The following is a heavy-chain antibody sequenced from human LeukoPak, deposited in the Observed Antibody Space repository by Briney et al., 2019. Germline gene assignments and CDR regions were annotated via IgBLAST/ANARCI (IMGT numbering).Heavy chain of an antibody. CDR2: ISYDGSNK. J-gene: IGHJ4*02. V-gene: IGHV3-30*03. D-gene: IGHD5-24*01. CDR3: ARDLGGRWLQFGGFDY. CDR1: GFTFSSYG. Sequence: HPGGSLRLSCAASGFTFSSYGMHWVRQAPGKGLEWVAVISYDGSNKYYADSVKGRFTISRDNSKNTLYLQMNSLRAEDTAVYYCARDLGGRWLQFGGFDYWGQGTLVTVSS.